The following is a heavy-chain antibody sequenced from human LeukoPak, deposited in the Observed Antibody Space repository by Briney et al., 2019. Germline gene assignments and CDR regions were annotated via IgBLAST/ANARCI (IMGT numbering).Heavy chain of an antibody. CDR2: INLDGTEE. CDR1: GFVFSTYW. Sequence: DPGGSLRLSCAASGFVFSTYWMTWVRQAPGKGLEWVANINLDGTEEHYVDSSLKGRFTISRDNAKNSLYLQMTSLRVEDTAVYYCASGRHDFLHWGQGTLVTVSS. V-gene: IGHV3-7*01. D-gene: IGHD3/OR15-3a*01. CDR3: ASGRHDFLH. J-gene: IGHJ4*02.